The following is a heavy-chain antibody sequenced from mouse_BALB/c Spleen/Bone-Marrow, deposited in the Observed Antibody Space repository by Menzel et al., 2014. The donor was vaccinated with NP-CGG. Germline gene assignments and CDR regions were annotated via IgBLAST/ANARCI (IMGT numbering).Heavy chain of an antibody. Sequence: VQLKESGGGLVQPGGSLKLSCAASGFDFSRYWMSWVRQAPGKGLEWIGEINPVSSTINYTPSLKDKFIISRDNAKNTLYLQMSKVRSEDTALYYCARMHYYGYVAYWGQGTLVTVSA. CDR3: ARMHYYGYVAY. D-gene: IGHD1-2*01. J-gene: IGHJ3*01. CDR1: GFDFSRYW. CDR2: INPVSSTI. V-gene: IGHV4-1*02.